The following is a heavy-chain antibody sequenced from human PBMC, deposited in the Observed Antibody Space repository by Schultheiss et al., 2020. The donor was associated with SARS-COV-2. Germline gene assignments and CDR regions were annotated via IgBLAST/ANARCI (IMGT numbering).Heavy chain of an antibody. Sequence: SWIRQPPGKALEWLALIGWDEDKYYSTSLKTRLTISKDTSKNQVVLTMTNMDPVDTATYYCAHSFPDTNYGMDVWGQGTTVTVSS. D-gene: IGHD5-18*01. V-gene: IGHV2-70*12. CDR3: AHSFPDTNYGMDV. CDR2: IGWDEDK. J-gene: IGHJ6*02.